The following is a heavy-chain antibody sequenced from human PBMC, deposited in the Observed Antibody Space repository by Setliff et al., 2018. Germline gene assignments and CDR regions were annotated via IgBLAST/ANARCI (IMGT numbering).Heavy chain of an antibody. CDR3: ARETTMTYYFYYMDV. Sequence: SETLSLTCAVYGGSFSDYYWSWIRQSPGKGLEWIGEINHSGSTNYNPSLKTRVTISVDTSKNQFSLTLSSVTAADTAVYYCARETTMTYYFYYMDVWGQGALVTVSS. D-gene: IGHD4-17*01. CDR2: INHSGST. V-gene: IGHV4-34*01. CDR1: GGSFSDYY. J-gene: IGHJ6*03.